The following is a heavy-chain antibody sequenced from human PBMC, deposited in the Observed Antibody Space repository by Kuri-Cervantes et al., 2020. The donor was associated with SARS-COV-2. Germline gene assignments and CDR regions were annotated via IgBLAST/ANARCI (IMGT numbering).Heavy chain of an antibody. CDR3: ARXSITMVQGXXSDAFDI. CDR1: GFTFSDYY. CDR2: ISSSGSTI. J-gene: IGHJ3*02. Sequence: GESLKISCAASGFTFSDYYMSWIRQAPGKGLEWVSYISSSGSTIYYADSVKGRYTISRDNAKNSLYLQMNSLRAEDTAVYYCARXSITMVQGXXSDAFDIWGQGTMVTVSS. D-gene: IGHD3-10*01. V-gene: IGHV3-11*01.